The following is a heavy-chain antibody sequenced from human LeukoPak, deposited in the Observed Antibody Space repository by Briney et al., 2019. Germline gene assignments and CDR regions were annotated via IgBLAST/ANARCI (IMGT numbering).Heavy chain of an antibody. V-gene: IGHV1-8*01. CDR1: GYTFTSYD. CDR2: MNPNSGNT. J-gene: IGHJ5*02. CDR3: ARGLHCSSTSCYNLDWFDP. Sequence: ASVKVSCKASGYTFTSYDINWVRQATGQGLEWMGWMNPNSGNTGYAQKLQGRVTMTRNTSISTAYMELSSLRSEDTAVYYCARGLHCSSTSCYNLDWFDPWGQGTLVTVSS. D-gene: IGHD2-2*02.